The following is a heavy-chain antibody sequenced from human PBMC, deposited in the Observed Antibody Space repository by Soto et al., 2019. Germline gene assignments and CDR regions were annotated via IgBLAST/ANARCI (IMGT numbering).Heavy chain of an antibody. J-gene: IGHJ6*03. CDR1: YDSIVRSNYF. CDR2: IYYSGST. Sequence: ETLSLTCTVSYDSIVRSNYFWGWIRQPPGKGLEWIGSIYYSGSTYYNPSLKSRVTISVDTSKNQFSLKLSSVTAADTAVYYCARHTTDYGDYSPLGYYYYYMDVWGKGTTVTVSS. CDR3: ARHTTDYGDYSPLGYYYYYMDV. V-gene: IGHV4-39*01. D-gene: IGHD4-17*01.